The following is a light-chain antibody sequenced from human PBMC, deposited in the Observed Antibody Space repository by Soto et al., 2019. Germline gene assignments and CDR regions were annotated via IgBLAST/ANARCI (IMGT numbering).Light chain of an antibody. CDR2: GVS. V-gene: IGKV3-15*01. J-gene: IGKJ4*01. CDR1: QSVAGN. Sequence: EIVMTQSPATLSVSPGETATLSCRASQSVAGNLAWYQQKPGQPPRLLIYGVSTRATGVPARFSGSGSETDFSLTISSLQIEDFATYYCQQYDSYSPLTFGGGTKVEIK. CDR3: QQYDSYSPLT.